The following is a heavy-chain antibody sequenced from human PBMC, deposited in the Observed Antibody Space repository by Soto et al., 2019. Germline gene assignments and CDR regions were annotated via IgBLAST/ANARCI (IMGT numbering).Heavy chain of an antibody. V-gene: IGHV3-72*01. CDR2: IRNKRYDYTT. Sequence: EVQLVESGGGLVQPGGSLRLSCAASGFTFSDHYMDWVRQATGKGLELVGRIRNKRYDYTTLYAASVKGRFTISRDESQSSLFLQLASPRTDDTAVYYWPTSTATNSSSGFDYWGQGTVVSVSS. CDR1: GFTFSDHY. J-gene: IGHJ4*02. CDR3: PTSTATNSSSGFDY. D-gene: IGHD6-6*01.